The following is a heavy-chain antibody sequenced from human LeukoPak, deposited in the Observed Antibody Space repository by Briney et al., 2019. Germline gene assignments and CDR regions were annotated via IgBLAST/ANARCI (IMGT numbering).Heavy chain of an antibody. Sequence: TSETLSLTCTVSGGSISSDYWSWLRQTPEKGLVWIGYISYSGSTNYNPSLKSRVTISADTSKNQFSLKLRSVTAADTAVYYCARDDDTAGIDYWGQGTLVTVSS. CDR1: GGSISSDY. D-gene: IGHD1-1*01. V-gene: IGHV4-59*01. CDR3: ARDDDTAGIDY. CDR2: ISYSGST. J-gene: IGHJ4*02.